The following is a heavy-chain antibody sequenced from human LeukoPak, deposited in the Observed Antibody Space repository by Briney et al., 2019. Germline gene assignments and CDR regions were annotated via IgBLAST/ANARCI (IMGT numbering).Heavy chain of an antibody. Sequence: GASVKVSCKASGYTLTSYYIHWVRQAPGQGLEWMGIIDPSGVTTNYAQNFQGRVTMTRDTSTSTVYMELSSLRSEDTAVYYCASGPPDYYGSGSGDVWGKGTTVTVSS. D-gene: IGHD3-10*01. J-gene: IGHJ6*04. V-gene: IGHV1-46*01. CDR3: ASGPPDYYGSGSGDV. CDR1: GYTLTSYY. CDR2: IDPSGVTT.